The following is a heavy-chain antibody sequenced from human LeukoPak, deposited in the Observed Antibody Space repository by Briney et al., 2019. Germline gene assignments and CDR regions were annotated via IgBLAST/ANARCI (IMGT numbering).Heavy chain of an antibody. V-gene: IGHV4-61*05. D-gene: IGHD6-19*01. Sequence: SETLSLTCTVSGGSVSKNTYHSGWVRHPPGRGLEWIAYIHYIGNTNYNPSLKSRATISIDTSKNQFSLTLSSVTATDTAVYYCARFRSSGWYYFDSWGQGMPVSVSS. CDR1: GGSVSKNTYH. CDR3: ARFRSSGWYYFDS. J-gene: IGHJ4*02. CDR2: IHYIGNT.